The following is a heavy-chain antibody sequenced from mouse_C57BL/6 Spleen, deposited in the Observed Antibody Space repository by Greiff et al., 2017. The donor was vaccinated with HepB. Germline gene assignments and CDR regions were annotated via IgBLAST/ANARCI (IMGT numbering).Heavy chain of an antibody. J-gene: IGHJ2*01. CDR1: GYTFTDYY. V-gene: IGHV1-26*01. D-gene: IGHD1-1*01. CDR3: AREGGYGSFDY. CDR2: INPNNGGT. Sequence: EVQLQQSGPELVKPGASVKISCKASGYTFTDYYMNWVKQSHGKSLEWIGDINPNNGGTSYNQKFKGKATLTVDKSSSTAYMELRSLTSEDSAVYYCAREGGYGSFDYWGQGTTLTVSS.